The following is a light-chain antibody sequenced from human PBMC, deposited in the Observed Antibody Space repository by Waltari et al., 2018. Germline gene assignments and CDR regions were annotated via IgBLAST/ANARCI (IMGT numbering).Light chain of an antibody. CDR2: GSS. J-gene: IGKJ1*01. CDR3: QQSYSAPRT. Sequence: DIQMTQSPSSLSASVGDRVTITCRASQRIGTFFNWYQQKPGTAPKVLIYGSSSLQSGVPSRFSGSGSGTDFTLTISSLHPEDFATYYCQQSYSAPRTFGQGTKVGIK. V-gene: IGKV1-39*01. CDR1: QRIGTF.